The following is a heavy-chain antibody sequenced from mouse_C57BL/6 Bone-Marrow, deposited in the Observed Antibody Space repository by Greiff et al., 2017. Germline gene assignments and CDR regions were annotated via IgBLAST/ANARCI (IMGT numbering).Heavy chain of an antibody. V-gene: IGHV5-6*02. D-gene: IGHD1-1*01. CDR3: ARDFYGSPDY. CDR2: ISSGGSYT. CDR1: GFTFSSYG. J-gene: IGHJ2*01. Sequence: DVKLQESGGDLVKPGGSLKLSCAASGFTFSSYGMSWVRQTPDKRLEWVATISSGGSYTYYPDSVKGRFTISRDNAKNTLYLQMSSLKSEDTAMYYCARDFYGSPDYWGQGTTLTVSS.